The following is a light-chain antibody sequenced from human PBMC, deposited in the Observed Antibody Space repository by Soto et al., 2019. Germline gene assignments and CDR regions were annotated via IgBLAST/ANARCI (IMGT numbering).Light chain of an antibody. CDR2: GSS. Sequence: EIVLTHSPGTLSLSPGERATLSCRASQSIDNNYLAWYQQKPGQAPRLVIYGSSTRATDIPDRFSASGSGTDLTLTISRLEPEDFAVYYCQQYSRAPLTFGQGTKVEI. J-gene: IGKJ1*01. V-gene: IGKV3-20*01. CDR1: QSIDNNY. CDR3: QQYSRAPLT.